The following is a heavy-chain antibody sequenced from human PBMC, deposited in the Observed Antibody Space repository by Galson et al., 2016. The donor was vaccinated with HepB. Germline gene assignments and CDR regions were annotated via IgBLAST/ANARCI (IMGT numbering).Heavy chain of an antibody. J-gene: IGHJ4*02. D-gene: IGHD3-10*01. V-gene: IGHV3-23*01. CDR3: AKGGAANIAGLITYFDY. CDR2: ISARGDNI. CDR1: GFTFSSYA. Sequence: SLRLSCAASGFTFSSYAMSWVRQAPGKGLEWVSVISARGDNIYYAGSVKGRFTISRDNSKNTLLVQMNSLRAEDTAVYYCAKGGAANIAGLITYFDYWGQGTLVTVSS.